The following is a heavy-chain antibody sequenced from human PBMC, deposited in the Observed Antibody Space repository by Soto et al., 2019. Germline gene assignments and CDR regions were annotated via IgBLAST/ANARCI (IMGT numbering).Heavy chain of an antibody. D-gene: IGHD6-19*01. CDR2: ISGTGST. CDR1: GFTFSNYA. V-gene: IGHV3-23*01. J-gene: IGHJ4*02. CDR3: AKVSNKWAVAQRGYFDY. Sequence: EVQVLDSGGGLVQPGGSQRLSCEASGFTFSNYAMSWVRQAPGKGLEWVSTISGTGSTLYADSVKGRFTISRDNSKNTVYLQMNFLRAEDTAVYYCAKVSNKWAVAQRGYFDYWGQGTLVTVSS.